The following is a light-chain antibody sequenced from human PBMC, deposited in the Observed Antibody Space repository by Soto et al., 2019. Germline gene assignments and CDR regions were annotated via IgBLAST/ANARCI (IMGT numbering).Light chain of an antibody. CDR1: SVISVTTYT. J-gene: IGLJ2*01. Sequence: QSVLTQPPSSSASPGETARLTCSLPSVISVTTYTFYWYQQKPGSPPRYLLYFSSDSDQGRGSGVPSRFSGSKDASANTGILLISGLQSEDEADYYCMIWPSNAIFGGGTQLTVL. V-gene: IGLV5-37*01. CDR2: FSSDSDQ. CDR3: MIWPSNAI.